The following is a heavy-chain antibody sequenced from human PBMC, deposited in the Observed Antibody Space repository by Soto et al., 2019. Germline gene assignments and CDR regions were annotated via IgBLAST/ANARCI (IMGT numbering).Heavy chain of an antibody. J-gene: IGHJ2*01. D-gene: IGHD2-15*01. CDR1: GYTFTGYY. V-gene: IGHV1-2*04. CDR3: ARDYSRGGPPYWYFDL. CDR2: INPNSGGT. Sequence: GASVKVSCKASGYTFTGYYMHWVRQAPGQGLEWMGWINPNSGGTNYAQKFQGWVTMTRDTSISTAYMELSRLRSDDTAVYYCARDYSRGGPPYWYFDLWGRGTLVTVSS.